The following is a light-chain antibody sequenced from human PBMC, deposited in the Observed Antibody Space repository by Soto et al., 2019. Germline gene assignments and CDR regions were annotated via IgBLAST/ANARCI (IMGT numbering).Light chain of an antibody. J-gene: IGKJ1*01. CDR2: KAS. CDR1: QGISTY. V-gene: IGKV1-5*03. CDR3: QHFNSYPWT. Sequence: DIQMTQSPSSLSASVGDRVTITFRASQGISTYLNWYQQKPGKAPKLLINKASSLESGVPSRFSGSGSGTEFTLTISSLQPDDFATYYCQHFNSYPWTFGQGTKVDIK.